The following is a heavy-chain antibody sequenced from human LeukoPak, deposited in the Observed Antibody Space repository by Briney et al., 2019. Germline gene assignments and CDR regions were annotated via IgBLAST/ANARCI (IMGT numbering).Heavy chain of an antibody. J-gene: IGHJ6*02. Sequence: GGSLRLSCAASGFTVSSNYMSWVRQAPGKGLEWVSVIYSGGSTYYADSVKGRFTISRHNSKNTLYLQMNSLRAEDTAVYYCACGILMVRGVTRYYYGMDVWGQGTPVTVS. D-gene: IGHD3-10*01. V-gene: IGHV3-53*04. CDR1: GFTVSSNY. CDR2: IYSGGST. CDR3: ACGILMVRGVTRYYYGMDV.